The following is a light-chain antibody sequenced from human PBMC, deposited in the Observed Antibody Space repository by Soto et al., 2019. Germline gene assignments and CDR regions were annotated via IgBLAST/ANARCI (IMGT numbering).Light chain of an antibody. CDR3: LQGTHWPLT. J-gene: IGKJ2*01. CDR1: QSLVSGNGNTF. Sequence: DAVMTQSPVSLPVTLGQSAAISCSSSQSLVSGNGNTFLHWFHQRPGQSPRRLIYQVSYRDSGVPDRFSGSGSGNDFTLKISRVEAEDVGIYYCLQGTHWPLTFGQGTKLEI. V-gene: IGKV2-30*01. CDR2: QVS.